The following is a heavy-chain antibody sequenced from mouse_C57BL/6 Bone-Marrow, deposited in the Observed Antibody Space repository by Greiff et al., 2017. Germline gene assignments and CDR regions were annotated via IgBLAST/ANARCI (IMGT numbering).Heavy chain of an antibody. CDR1: GYTFTSYG. CDR3: ARHYYGSSTWFAY. D-gene: IGHD1-1*01. Sequence: VQLVESGAELARPGASVKLSCKASGYTFTSYGISWVKQRTGQGLEWIGEIYPRSGNTYYNEKFKGKATLTADKSSSTAYMELRSLTSEDSAVYFCARHYYGSSTWFAYWGQGTLVTVSA. V-gene: IGHV1-81*01. J-gene: IGHJ3*01. CDR2: IYPRSGNT.